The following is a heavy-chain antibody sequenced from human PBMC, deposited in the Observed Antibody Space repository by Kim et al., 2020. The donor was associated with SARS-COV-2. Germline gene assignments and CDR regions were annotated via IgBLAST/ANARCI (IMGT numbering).Heavy chain of an antibody. Sequence: DTRYSPSFQGQVTISADKSISTAYLQWSSLKASDTAMYYCARLRSGYYNYWGQGTLVTVSS. CDR2: DT. V-gene: IGHV5-51*01. D-gene: IGHD3-22*01. J-gene: IGHJ4*02. CDR3: ARLRSGYYNY.